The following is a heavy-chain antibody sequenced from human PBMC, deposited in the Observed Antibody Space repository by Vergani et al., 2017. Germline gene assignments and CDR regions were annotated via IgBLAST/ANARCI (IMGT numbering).Heavy chain of an antibody. J-gene: IGHJ4*02. V-gene: IGHV1-3*01. CDR2: INAGYGNT. CDR3: ARAPQWLVLLDY. Sequence: QVQLVQSGAEVKKPGASVKVSCKASGYTFTSYAMHWVRQAPGQRLEWMGWINAGYGNTKYSQKFQGRVTITRDTSAITAYMELSSLRSEDTAVYYCARAPQWLVLLDYWGQGTLVTVSS. CDR1: GYTFTSYA. D-gene: IGHD6-19*01.